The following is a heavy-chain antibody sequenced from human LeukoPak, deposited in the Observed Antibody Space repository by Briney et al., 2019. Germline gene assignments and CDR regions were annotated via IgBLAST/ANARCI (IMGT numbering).Heavy chain of an antibody. V-gene: IGHV1-69*04. CDR2: IIPILGIA. CDR3: AAGRPYSLLDY. D-gene: IGHD5-18*01. CDR1: GGTFSSYA. J-gene: IGHJ4*02. Sequence: SVKISCKASGGTFSSYAISWVRQAPGQGLEWMGRIIPILGIANYAQKFQGRVTMTEDSSTDTAYMELSSLRSDDTAFYYCAAGRPYSLLDYWGQGTLLTVSS.